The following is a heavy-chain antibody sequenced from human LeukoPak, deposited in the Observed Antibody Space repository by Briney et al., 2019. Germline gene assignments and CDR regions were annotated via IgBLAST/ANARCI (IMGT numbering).Heavy chain of an antibody. CDR2: INPNSGGT. CDR1: GYTFTGYY. D-gene: IGHD1-1*01. J-gene: IGHJ4*02. V-gene: IGHV1-2*02. Sequence: ASVKVSCKASGYTFTGYYMHWVRQAPGQGLEWMGWINPNSGGTTYAQKFQGRVTMTRDTSISTAYMELSRLRSDDTAVYYCARATGQYRPYYFGYWGQGTLVTVSS. CDR3: ARATGQYRPYYFGY.